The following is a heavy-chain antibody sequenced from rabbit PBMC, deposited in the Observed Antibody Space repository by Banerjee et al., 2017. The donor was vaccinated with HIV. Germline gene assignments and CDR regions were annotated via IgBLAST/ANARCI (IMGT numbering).Heavy chain of an antibody. CDR3: ARDRRDTAYATYGYALDL. D-gene: IGHD6-1*01. CDR1: GFSLSSGA. V-gene: IGHV1S47*01. Sequence: QEQLVESGGGLVQPEGSLTLTCTASGFSLSSGAMSWVRQAPGKGLEWIGYMYIASDTTDYASWAKGRFTISRSTSLNTVTLKMTSLTAADTATYFCARDRRDTAYATYGYALDLWGQGTLVTVS. J-gene: IGHJ4*01. CDR2: MYIASDTT.